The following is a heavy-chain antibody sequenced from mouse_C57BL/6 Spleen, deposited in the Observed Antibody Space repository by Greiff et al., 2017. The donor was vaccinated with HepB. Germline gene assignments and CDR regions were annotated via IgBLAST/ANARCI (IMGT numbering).Heavy chain of an antibody. J-gene: IGHJ4*01. CDR2: IWWDDDK. Sequence: QVTLKVCGPGILQPSQTLSLTCSFSGFSLSTFGMGVGWIRQPSGKGLEWLAHIWWDDDKYYNPALKSRLTISKDTSKNQVFLKIANVDTADTATYYCARIAAIYYGYGGNAMDYWGQGTSVTVSS. D-gene: IGHD2-2*01. CDR1: GFSLSTFGMG. CDR3: ARIAAIYYGYGGNAMDY. V-gene: IGHV8-8*01.